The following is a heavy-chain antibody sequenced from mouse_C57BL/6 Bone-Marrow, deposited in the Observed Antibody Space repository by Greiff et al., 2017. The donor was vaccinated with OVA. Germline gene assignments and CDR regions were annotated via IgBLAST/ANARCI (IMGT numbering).Heavy chain of an antibody. CDR2: IRSKSNNYAT. D-gene: IGHD1-1*01. CDR3: VRHSRITTVVSPYWYFDV. CDR1: GFSFNTYA. Sequence: EVKLVESGGGLVQPKGSLKLSCAASGFSFNTYAMNWVRQAPGKGLEWVARIRSKSNNYATYYAESVKDRFTISRDDSESMLYLQMNNLKTEDTAMYYCVRHSRITTVVSPYWYFDVWGTGTTVTVSS. V-gene: IGHV10-1*01. J-gene: IGHJ1*03.